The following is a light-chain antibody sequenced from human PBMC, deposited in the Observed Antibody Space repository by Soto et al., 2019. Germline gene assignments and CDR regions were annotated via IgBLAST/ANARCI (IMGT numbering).Light chain of an antibody. V-gene: IGKV3-15*01. J-gene: IGKJ5*01. CDR1: QSISSN. Sequence: EIVMTQSPATLSVSPGERATLSCRASQSISSNVGAYQQRHGQAPRLLLYGASTRATGIPARFSSSRSSTTFTHTIISRDAEDYAVYYCHQYNTWRQITFGQGTQLEIK. CDR3: HQYNTWRQIT. CDR2: GAS.